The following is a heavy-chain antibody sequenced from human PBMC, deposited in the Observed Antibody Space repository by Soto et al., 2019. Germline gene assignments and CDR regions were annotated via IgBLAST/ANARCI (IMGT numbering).Heavy chain of an antibody. CDR3: ARDRLMATAGTARHYFGLDV. J-gene: IGHJ6*02. CDR2: IYYSGNT. CDR1: GGSIRSGDYY. V-gene: IGHV4-31*03. D-gene: IGHD5-18*01. Sequence: KTSETLSLTCTVSGGSIRSGDYYWSWVRQNPRKGLEWIGNIYYSGNTYYNPSLKSRLTISVDTSKNQFSLNRSSVTAADTAVYYCARDRLMATAGTARHYFGLDVWGQGTTVTVSS.